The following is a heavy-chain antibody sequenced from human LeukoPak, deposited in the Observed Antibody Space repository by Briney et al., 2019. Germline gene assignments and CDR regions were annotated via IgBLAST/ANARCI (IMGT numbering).Heavy chain of an antibody. CDR3: SSGGYCTSTTCYGEN. D-gene: IGHD2-2*01. CDR2: IRSKANSYAT. Sequence: GRSLRLSCAASGFTFSGSALHWVRQASGKGLEWVGRIRSKANSYATAYAASVKGRFTISRDDSKNTAYLQMNSLKAEDTAVYYCSSGGYCTSTTCYGENWGQGTLVTVSS. CDR1: GFTFSGSA. J-gene: IGHJ4*02. V-gene: IGHV3-73*01.